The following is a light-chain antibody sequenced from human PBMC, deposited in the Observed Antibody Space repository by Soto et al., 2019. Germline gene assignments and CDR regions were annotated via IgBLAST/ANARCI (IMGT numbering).Light chain of an antibody. CDR2: DVS. CDR3: SSYTSSSTLV. J-gene: IGLJ2*01. Sequence: ALTQPASVSGSPGQSITISCTGTSSDVGGYNYVSWYQQHPGKAPKLTIYDVSNRPSGVSNRFSGSKSGNTASLTISGLQAEDEADYYCSSYTSSSTLVFDGGTKVTVL. V-gene: IGLV2-14*01. CDR1: SSDVGGYNY.